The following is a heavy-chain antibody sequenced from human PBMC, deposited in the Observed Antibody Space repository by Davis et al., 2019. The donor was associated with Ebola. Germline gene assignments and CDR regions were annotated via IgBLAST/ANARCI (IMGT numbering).Heavy chain of an antibody. CDR3: ARSYSSGWYVMEDY. J-gene: IGHJ4*02. V-gene: IGHV4-34*01. CDR2: INHSGST. CDR1: GGSFSGYY. D-gene: IGHD6-19*01. Sequence: PSETLSLTCAVYGGSFSGYYWSWIRQPPGKGLEWIGEINHSGSTNYNPSLKSRVTISVDTSKNQFSLKLSSVTAADTAVYYCARSYSSGWYVMEDYWGQGTLVTVSS.